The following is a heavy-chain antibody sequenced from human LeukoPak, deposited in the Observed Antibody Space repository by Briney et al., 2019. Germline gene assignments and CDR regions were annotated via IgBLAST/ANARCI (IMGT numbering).Heavy chain of an antibody. J-gene: IGHJ4*02. D-gene: IGHD3-10*01. V-gene: IGHV4-39*01. Sequence: SETLSLTCSVSNGSITTTRYYWAWIRQSPGKRLEWIGSVYYFGNAYYRPSLLSRATISIDTSKKRISLNLTPVTARDTAIYYCATPKEGSYFESWGQGTLVTVSS. CDR1: NGSITTTRYY. CDR3: ATPKEGSYFES. CDR2: VYYFGNA.